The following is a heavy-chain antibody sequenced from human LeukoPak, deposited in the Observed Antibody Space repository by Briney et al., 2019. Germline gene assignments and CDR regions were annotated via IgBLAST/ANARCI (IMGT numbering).Heavy chain of an antibody. V-gene: IGHV3-30-3*01. D-gene: IGHD3-22*01. Sequence: PGRSLRLSCAASGLTFSSHPMHWVRQAPGKGLEWVAVISYDGSNKYYADSVKGRFTISRDNSKNTLYLQMNSLRAEDTAVYYCARGGDSSGYYSIFDYWGQGTLVTVSS. J-gene: IGHJ4*02. CDR1: GLTFSSHP. CDR2: ISYDGSNK. CDR3: ARGGDSSGYYSIFDY.